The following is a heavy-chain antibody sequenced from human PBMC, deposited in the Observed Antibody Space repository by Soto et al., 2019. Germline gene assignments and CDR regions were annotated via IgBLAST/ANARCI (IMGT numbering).Heavy chain of an antibody. Sequence: APVKVSCKASGYTFAGYGISWGRQAPGQGLEWMGWISAYNGNTNYAQKLQGRVTMTTDTSTSTAYMELRSLRSDDTAVYYCARVGGYCSGGSCFDYWGQGTLVTVSS. CDR1: GYTFAGYG. CDR2: ISAYNGNT. J-gene: IGHJ4*02. D-gene: IGHD2-15*01. CDR3: ARVGGYCSGGSCFDY. V-gene: IGHV1-18*01.